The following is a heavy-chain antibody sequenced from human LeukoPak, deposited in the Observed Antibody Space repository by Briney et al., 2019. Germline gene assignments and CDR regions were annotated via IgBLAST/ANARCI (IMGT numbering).Heavy chain of an antibody. V-gene: IGHV1-8*01. CDR3: ARAHSMVRGVIVRAPAPGY. J-gene: IGHJ4*02. Sequence: ASVKVSCKASGYTFTSCDINWVRQATGQGLEWMGWMNPNSGNTGYAQKFQGRVTMTRNTSISTAYMELSSLRSEDTAVYYCARAHSMVRGVIVRAPAPGYWGQGTLVTVSS. CDR1: GYTFTSCD. CDR2: MNPNSGNT. D-gene: IGHD3-10*01.